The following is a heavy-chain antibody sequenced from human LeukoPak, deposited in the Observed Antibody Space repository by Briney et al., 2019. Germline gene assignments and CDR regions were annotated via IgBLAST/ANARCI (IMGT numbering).Heavy chain of an antibody. J-gene: IGHJ6*03. D-gene: IGHD3-3*01. V-gene: IGHV3-30*02. CDR2: IRYDGSNK. CDR1: GFTFSSYW. CDR3: AKAGGGLRFLEWSRPEGYMDV. Sequence: GGSLRLSCAASGFTFSSYWMHWVRQAPGKGLEWVAFIRYDGSNKYYADSVKGRFTISRDNSKNTLYLQMNSLRAEDTAVYYCAKAGGGLRFLEWSRPEGYMDVWGKGTTVTVSS.